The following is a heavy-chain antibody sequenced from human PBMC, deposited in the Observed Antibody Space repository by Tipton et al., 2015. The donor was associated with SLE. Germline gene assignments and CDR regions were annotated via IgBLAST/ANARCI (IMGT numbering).Heavy chain of an antibody. CDR3: ARKFYGSSTLDAFDI. Sequence: TLSLTCAVYGGSFSGYYWSWIRQPPGKGLEWIGEINHSGSTYYNPSLKSRVTISVDTSKNQFSLKLSSVTAADTAVYYCARKFYGSSTLDAFDIWGQGTMVTVSS. CDR1: GGSFSGYY. CDR2: INHSGST. J-gene: IGHJ3*02. V-gene: IGHV4-34*01. D-gene: IGHD6-6*01.